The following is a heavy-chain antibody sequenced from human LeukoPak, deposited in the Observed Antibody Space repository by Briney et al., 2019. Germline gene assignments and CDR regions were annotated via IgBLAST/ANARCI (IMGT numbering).Heavy chain of an antibody. J-gene: IGHJ3*01. CDR3: AASSGWYGDYAFDV. CDR1: GYTFTGYY. D-gene: IGHD6-19*01. Sequence: ASVTVSCKASGYTFTGYYMHWVRQAPGQGLEWMGWINPNSGGTNYAQKFQGRVTMTRDTSISTAYMELSRLRSDDTAVYYCAASSGWYGDYAFDVWGQGTMVTVSS. CDR2: INPNSGGT. V-gene: IGHV1-2*02.